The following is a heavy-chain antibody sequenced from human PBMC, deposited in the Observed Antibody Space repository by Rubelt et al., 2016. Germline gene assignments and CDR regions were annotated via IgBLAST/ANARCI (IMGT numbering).Heavy chain of an antibody. CDR2: ISSSGSAI. CDR3: ARGLMAAPTGYGMDV. J-gene: IGHJ6*02. V-gene: IGHV3-48*01. Sequence: VSGKGLEWVSHISSSGSAIHYGDSVKGRFTISRDNAKNSLYLQMNSLRAEDTAVYYCARGLMAAPTGYGMDVWGQGTTVTVSS. D-gene: IGHD2-15*01.